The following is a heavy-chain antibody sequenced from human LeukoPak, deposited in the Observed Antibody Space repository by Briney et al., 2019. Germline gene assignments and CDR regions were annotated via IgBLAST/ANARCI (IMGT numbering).Heavy chain of an antibody. D-gene: IGHD6-19*01. CDR2: TYYSGST. J-gene: IGHJ6*02. CDR3: ARRVLTVAGSYYGMDV. Sequence: PSETLSLTCTVSGGSISSSSYYWGWIRQPPGKGLEWIGSTYYSGSTDYNPSLKSRVTISVDTSKNQFSLKLSSVTAADTAVYYCARRVLTVAGSYYGMDVWGQGTTVTVSS. V-gene: IGHV4-39*01. CDR1: GGSISSSSYY.